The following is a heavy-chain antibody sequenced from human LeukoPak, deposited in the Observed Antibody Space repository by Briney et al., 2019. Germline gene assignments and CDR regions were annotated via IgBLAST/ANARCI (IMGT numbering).Heavy chain of an antibody. J-gene: IGHJ4*02. Sequence: SETLSLTCTVSGGSFMSSSYYWGWIRQPPGKGLEWIGSIYYSGSTYYNPSLKSRVTISVDTSKNQFSLKLTSVTAADTAVYFCARGAVTTNPSNFDYWGQGTLVTVSS. CDR2: IYYSGST. CDR3: ARGAVTTNPSNFDY. CDR1: GGSFMSSSYY. D-gene: IGHD5-12*01. V-gene: IGHV4-39*01.